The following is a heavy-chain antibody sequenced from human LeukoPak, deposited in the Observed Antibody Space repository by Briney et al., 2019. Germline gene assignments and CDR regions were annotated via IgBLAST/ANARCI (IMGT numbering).Heavy chain of an antibody. J-gene: IGHJ5*02. Sequence: SETLSLTCSVSDGSISSHYWSWIRQPPGKGLEWIGYIDYSGYSYFNPSLKSRVTMSVDTSKNQFSLKLSSVTAADTAVYYCARLRDCFHPWGQGTLVTVPS. CDR1: DGSISSHY. CDR3: ARLRDCFHP. V-gene: IGHV4-59*11. CDR2: IDYSGYS.